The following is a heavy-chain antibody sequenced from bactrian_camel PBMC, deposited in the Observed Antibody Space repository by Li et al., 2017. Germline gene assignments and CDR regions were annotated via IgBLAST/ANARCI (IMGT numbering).Heavy chain of an antibody. CDR1: GPIFATYC. CDR2: IDSDGST. CDR3: ATSGNYH. Sequence: HVQLVESGGGSVQAGGSLRLSCVASGPIFATYCLGWFRQSPGKEREGVAAIDSDGSTHYGDSVKGRFTVSVDNARKTLYLQMNDLKPEDTAVYYCATSGNYHWGQGTQVTVS. V-gene: IGHV3S55*01. J-gene: IGHJ4*01. D-gene: IGHD2*01.